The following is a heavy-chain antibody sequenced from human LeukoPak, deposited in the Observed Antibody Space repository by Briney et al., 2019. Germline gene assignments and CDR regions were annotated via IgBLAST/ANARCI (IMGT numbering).Heavy chain of an antibody. CDR3: ARGPFWSGYYDD. CDR1: GFPFSDYY. CDR2: ISDSGNTI. Sequence: SGGSLRLSCAASGFPFSDYYMSWIRQAPGKGLEWVSYISDSGNTIYYADSVKGRFTISRDNAKNSLYLQVNSLRSEDTAVYHCARGPFWSGYYDDWGQGTLVTVSS. V-gene: IGHV3-11*01. D-gene: IGHD3-3*01. J-gene: IGHJ4*02.